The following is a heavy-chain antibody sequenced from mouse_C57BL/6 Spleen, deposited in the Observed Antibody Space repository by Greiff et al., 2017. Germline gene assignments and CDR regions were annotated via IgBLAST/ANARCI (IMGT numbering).Heavy chain of an antibody. CDR3: SREGPDSSRGLAY. CDR2: IYHRSGNT. V-gene: IGHV1-81*01. J-gene: IGHJ3*01. D-gene: IGHD3-2*02. CDR1: GYTFTSYG. Sequence: QVQLQQSGAELARPGASVKLSCKASGYTFTSYGISWVKQRTGKGLEWIGEIYHRSGNTYYNEKIKSKATLTADNASSTAYMELRSLTSEDSAVYFCSREGPDSSRGLAYWGQGTLVTVSA.